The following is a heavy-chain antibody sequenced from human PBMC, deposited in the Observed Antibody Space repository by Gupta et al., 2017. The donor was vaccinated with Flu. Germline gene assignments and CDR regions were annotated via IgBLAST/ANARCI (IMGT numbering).Heavy chain of an antibody. CDR2: IYWDAAK. D-gene: IGHD2-8*01. CDR1: GFSLSADGVG. CDR3: SGRPANSGGMVWLDP. J-gene: IGHJ5*02. V-gene: IGHV2-5*02. Sequence: QITLKESGPAFVQPTETLTLTCAISGFSLSADGVGVAWIRRAPGRAPGWLAQIYWDAAKRYHSVRRNRLTITKDTSKNLLNLTLDKVEGLATGTYHCSGRPANSGGMVWLDPWGQGTRVIVSS.